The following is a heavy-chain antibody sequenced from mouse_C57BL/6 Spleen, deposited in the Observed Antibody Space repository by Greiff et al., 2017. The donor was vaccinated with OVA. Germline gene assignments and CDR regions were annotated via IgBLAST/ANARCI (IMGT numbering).Heavy chain of an antibody. CDR2: IYPGDGDT. Sequence: QVQLQQSGAELVKPGASVKISCKASGYAFSSYWMNWVKQRPGTGLEWIGQIYPGDGDTNYNGKFKGKATLTADKSSSTAYMQLSSLTSEDSAVYFCARGAVGGAMDYWGQGTSVTVSS. CDR1: GYAFSSYW. D-gene: IGHD1-1*01. V-gene: IGHV1-80*01. CDR3: ARGAVGGAMDY. J-gene: IGHJ4*01.